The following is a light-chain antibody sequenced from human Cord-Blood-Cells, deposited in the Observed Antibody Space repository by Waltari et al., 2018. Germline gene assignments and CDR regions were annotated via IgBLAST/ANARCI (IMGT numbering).Light chain of an antibody. V-gene: IGKV3-20*01. CDR2: GAS. Sequence: EIVLPQSPGTMSLSPGERATLSCRASQSVSSSYLDWYQQKPGQAPRLLIYGASSRATGIPDRFSGSGSGTDFTLTISRLEPEDFAVYYCQQYGSSPWTFGQGTKVEIK. J-gene: IGKJ1*01. CDR1: QSVSSSY. CDR3: QQYGSSPWT.